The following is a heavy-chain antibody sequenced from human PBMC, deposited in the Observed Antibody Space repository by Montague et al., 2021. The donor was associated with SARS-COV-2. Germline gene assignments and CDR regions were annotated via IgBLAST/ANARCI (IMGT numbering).Heavy chain of an antibody. J-gene: IGHJ6*02. CDR3: ARDGHISVSPTGENGMDV. D-gene: IGHD1-14*01. Sequence: SETLSLTCTVSGGSISSYYWSWIRQPSGKGLEWIGYVYYSGSTDYNPSLKTRVTISLDTPKNQFSLKLRSVTAADTAVYYCARDGHISVSPTGENGMDVWGQGALVTVSS. CDR1: GGSISSYY. CDR2: VYYSGST. V-gene: IGHV4-59*01.